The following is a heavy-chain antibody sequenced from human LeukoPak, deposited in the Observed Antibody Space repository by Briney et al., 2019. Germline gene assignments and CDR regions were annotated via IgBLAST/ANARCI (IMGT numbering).Heavy chain of an antibody. Sequence: SETLSLTCAVSGGSISSGSHYWSWIRQPAGKGLEWIGRIDSSGSTNYSPSLKSRVTISVDKSKNQVSLKLSSVTAADTAVYYCARDRKAAAERYYYYYYYMDVWGKGTTVTISS. CDR1: GGSISSGSHY. D-gene: IGHD6-13*01. CDR2: IDSSGST. V-gene: IGHV4-61*02. J-gene: IGHJ6*03. CDR3: ARDRKAAAERYYYYYYYMDV.